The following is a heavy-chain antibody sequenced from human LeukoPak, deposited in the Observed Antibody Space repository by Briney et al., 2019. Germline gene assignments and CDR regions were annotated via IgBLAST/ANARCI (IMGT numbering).Heavy chain of an antibody. CDR3: AKVARGGYAFDY. CDR2: ISWNSGTI. CDR1: GFTFDDCA. J-gene: IGHJ4*02. D-gene: IGHD3-16*01. V-gene: IGHV3-9*01. Sequence: GRSLRLSCAASGFTFDDCAMHWVRQAPGKGLEWVSGISWNSGTIVYADSVKGRFTISRDNAKNSLYLQMNSLRAEDTALYYCAKVARGGYAFDYWGQGTLVTVSS.